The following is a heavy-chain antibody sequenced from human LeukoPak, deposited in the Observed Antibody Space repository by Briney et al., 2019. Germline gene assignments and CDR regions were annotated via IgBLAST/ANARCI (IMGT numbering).Heavy chain of an antibody. CDR3: AKDRSFGRSDGFDI. Sequence: GGSLRLSCAASGFAFSNYGMQWVRQAPGKGLEWVAFIRYDGSSIFYADSVKGRSTISGDNSKSTLYLEMNSLRAEDTAVYYCAKDRSFGRSDGFDIWGQGTMVTVSS. V-gene: IGHV3-30*02. CDR1: GFAFSNYG. D-gene: IGHD2-15*01. J-gene: IGHJ3*02. CDR2: IRYDGSSI.